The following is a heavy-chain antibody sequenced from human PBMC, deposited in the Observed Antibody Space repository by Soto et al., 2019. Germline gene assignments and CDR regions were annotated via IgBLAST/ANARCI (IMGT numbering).Heavy chain of an antibody. CDR3: ARDAPPGYCSSTSCFPIGYYGMDV. D-gene: IGHD2-2*01. Sequence: ASVKVSCKASGYTFTSYYMHWVRQAPGQGLEWMGIINPSGGSTSYAQKFQGRVTMTRDTSTSTVYMELSSLRSEDTAVYYCARDAPPGYCSSTSCFPIGYYGMDVWGQGTTVTVSS. CDR1: GYTFTSYY. J-gene: IGHJ6*02. V-gene: IGHV1-46*01. CDR2: INPSGGST.